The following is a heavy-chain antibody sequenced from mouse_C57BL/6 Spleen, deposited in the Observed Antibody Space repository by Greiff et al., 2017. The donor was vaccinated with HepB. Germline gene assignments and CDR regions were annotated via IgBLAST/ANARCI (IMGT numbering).Heavy chain of an antibody. V-gene: IGHV3-6*01. J-gene: IGHJ4*01. CDR3: ARDGGGDYYAMDY. CDR2: ISYDGSN. D-gene: IGHD1-1*02. Sequence: EVKLMESGPGLVKPSQSLSLTCSVPGYSITSGYYWNWIRQFPGNKLEWMGYISYDGSNNYNPSLKNRISITRDTSKNQFFLKLNSVTTEDTATYYCARDGGGDYYAMDYWGQGTSVTVSS. CDR1: GYSITSGYY.